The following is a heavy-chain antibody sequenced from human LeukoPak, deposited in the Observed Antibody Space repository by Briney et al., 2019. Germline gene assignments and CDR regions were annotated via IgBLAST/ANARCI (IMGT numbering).Heavy chain of an antibody. V-gene: IGHV1-69*13. CDR2: IIPIFGTA. Sequence: ASVKVSCKASGGTFSSYAISWVRQAPGQGLEWMGGIIPIFGTANYTQKFQGRVTITADESTSTAYMELSSLRSEDTAVYYCARKPIFGVVISQGGPPHALLDWGQGTLVTVSS. D-gene: IGHD3-3*01. J-gene: IGHJ4*02. CDR1: GGTFSSYA. CDR3: ARKPIFGVVISQGGPPHALLD.